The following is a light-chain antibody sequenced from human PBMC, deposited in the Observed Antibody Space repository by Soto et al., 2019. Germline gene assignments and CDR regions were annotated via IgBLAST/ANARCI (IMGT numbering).Light chain of an antibody. CDR1: QSVSNNY. Sequence: EIVLTQSPGTLSLSPGERASLSCRASQSVSNNYLAWYQQKPGLAPTLLISDASNRASGVPDRFTGGGSGTDPSLTIRRLAPEHFPLYYCLQYVGSPITCGQGTRLENK. J-gene: IGKJ5*01. CDR2: DAS. CDR3: LQYVGSPIT. V-gene: IGKV3-20*01.